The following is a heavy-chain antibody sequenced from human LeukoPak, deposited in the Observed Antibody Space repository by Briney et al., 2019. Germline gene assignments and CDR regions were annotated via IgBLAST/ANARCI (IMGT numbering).Heavy chain of an antibody. D-gene: IGHD3-22*01. CDR1: GGSFSGYY. V-gene: IGHV4-34*01. J-gene: IGHJ4*02. CDR2: INHSGST. Sequence: SETLSLTCAVYGGSFSGYYWSWIRQPPGKGLEWIGEINHSGSTNYNPSLKSRVTISVDTSKNQFSLKLSSVTAADTAVYYCARGRGYYDSSGYKWDYWGQGTLVTVSS. CDR3: ARGRGYYDSSGYKWDY.